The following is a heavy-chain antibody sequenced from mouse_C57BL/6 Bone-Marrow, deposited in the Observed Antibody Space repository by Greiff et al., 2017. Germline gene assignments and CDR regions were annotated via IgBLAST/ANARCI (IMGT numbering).Heavy chain of an antibody. V-gene: IGHV1-54*01. Sequence: QVQLQQSGAVLVRPGTSVKVSCKASGYAFTHYLIEWVKQRPGQGLEWIGVINPGSGGTNYNEKFKGKATLTADKSSSTAYMQLSSLTSEDSAVYFCARDGLRRGLAYWGQGTLVTVSA. CDR1: GYAFTHYL. CDR3: ARDGLRRGLAY. D-gene: IGHD2-2*01. CDR2: INPGSGGT. J-gene: IGHJ3*01.